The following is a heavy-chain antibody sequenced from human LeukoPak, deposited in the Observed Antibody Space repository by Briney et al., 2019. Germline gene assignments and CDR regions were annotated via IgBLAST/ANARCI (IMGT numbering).Heavy chain of an antibody. CDR3: ARGSNLGFDP. V-gene: IGHV3-13*04. Sequence: GGSLRLSCAASGFTFSTYDFHWVRQPAGEGLQWVSGIGTGGDTYYLGSVKGRFTISRENAKNSLYLQMNSLRAGDTAVYSCARGSNLGFDPWGQGTLVTVSS. CDR2: IGTGGDT. J-gene: IGHJ5*02. D-gene: IGHD5-24*01. CDR1: GFTFSTYD.